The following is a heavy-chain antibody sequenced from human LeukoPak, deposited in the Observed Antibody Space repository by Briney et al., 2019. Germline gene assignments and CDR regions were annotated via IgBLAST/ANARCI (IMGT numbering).Heavy chain of an antibody. V-gene: IGHV5-10-1*01. J-gene: IGHJ5*02. CDR1: GYSFTXXX. CDR2: IDPSDSYT. Sequence: GESLKISCKGSGYSFTXXXXXXXRQMPGKGLXXXXXIDPSDSYTNYSPSFQGHVXISADKSISTAYLQWSSLKASDTAMYYCARDSGSYLNWFDPWGQGTLVTVSS. CDR3: ARDSGSYLNWFDP. D-gene: IGHD1-26*01.